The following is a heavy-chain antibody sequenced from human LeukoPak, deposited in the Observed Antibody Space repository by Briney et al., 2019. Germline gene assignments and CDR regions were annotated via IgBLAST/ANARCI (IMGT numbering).Heavy chain of an antibody. CDR1: GGSISSYY. V-gene: IGHV4-4*07. Sequence: SETLSLTCTVSGGSISSYYWSWIRQPAGKGLEWIGRIYTSGSTNYNPSLKSRVTMSVDTSKNQFSLSVRSVTAGDTAVYYCARGGSGWHYFDYWGQGILVTVSS. CDR3: ARGGSGWHYFDY. CDR2: IYTSGST. D-gene: IGHD6-19*01. J-gene: IGHJ4*02.